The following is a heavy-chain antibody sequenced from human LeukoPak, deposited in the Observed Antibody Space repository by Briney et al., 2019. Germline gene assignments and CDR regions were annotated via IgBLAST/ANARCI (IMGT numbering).Heavy chain of an antibody. J-gene: IGHJ4*02. V-gene: IGHV4-30-2*01. Sequence: TSETLSLTCAVSGGSISSGGYSWSWIRQPPGKGLEWIGYIYHSGSTYYNPSLKSRVTISVDTSKNQFSLKLSSVTAADTAVYYCARIGVPFRSSGPFDYWGQGTLVTVSS. CDR1: GGSISSGGYS. CDR2: IYHSGST. D-gene: IGHD3-22*01. CDR3: ARIGVPFRSSGPFDY.